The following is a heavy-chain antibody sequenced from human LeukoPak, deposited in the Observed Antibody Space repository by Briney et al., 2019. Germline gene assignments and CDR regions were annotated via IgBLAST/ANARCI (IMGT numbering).Heavy chain of an antibody. Sequence: GGSLRLSCAASGFTFSSYSMNWVRQAPGKGLKLVSSISSSSSYIYYANSVKGRFTTARDNGKNSLYLQMNSLRAEDTAVYYCARGSHGVVTSFDYWGQGTLVTVSS. D-gene: IGHD3-3*01. V-gene: IGHV3-21*01. CDR1: GFTFSSYS. J-gene: IGHJ4*02. CDR3: ARGSHGVVTSFDY. CDR2: ISSSSSYI.